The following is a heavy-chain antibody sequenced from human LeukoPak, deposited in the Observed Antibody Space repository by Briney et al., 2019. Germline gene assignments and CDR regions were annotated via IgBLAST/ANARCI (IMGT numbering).Heavy chain of an antibody. CDR2: IGTYGGDT. CDR3: DDSGYNRDFDS. J-gene: IGHJ5*01. D-gene: IGHD3-22*01. CDR1: TSR. Sequence: TSRIILVRQAPGPGLERMGGIGTYGGDTYYAEKFQCKITVTTDTSTSTVYMELRNLRSDDTAVYYCDDSGYNRDFDSWGQGTLVTVSS. V-gene: IGHV1-18*01.